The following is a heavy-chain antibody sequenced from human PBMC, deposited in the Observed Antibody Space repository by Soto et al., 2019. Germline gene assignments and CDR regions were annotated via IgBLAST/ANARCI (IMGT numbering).Heavy chain of an antibody. J-gene: IGHJ5*02. Sequence: EVQLLESGGGLVQPGGSLRLSCAASGFTFSSYAMSWVRQAPGKGLEWVSAISGSGGSTFYADSEKVRFTISRDNSKNTLDLRMTSLRVEDTAVYYCAKDPGTGSGWYEGVAWGQGTLVTVCS. D-gene: IGHD6-19*01. CDR3: AKDPGTGSGWYEGVA. CDR2: ISGSGGST. CDR1: GFTFSSYA. V-gene: IGHV3-23*01.